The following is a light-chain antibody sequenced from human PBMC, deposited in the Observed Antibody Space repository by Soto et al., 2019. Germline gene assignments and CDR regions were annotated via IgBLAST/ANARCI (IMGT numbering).Light chain of an antibody. CDR2: GAF. CDR1: QSVAFQ. CDR3: QQYKKWPPLT. J-gene: IGKJ4*01. V-gene: IGKV3-15*01. Sequence: DIVMTQSPATLSVSPGETATLSCRASQSVAFQLAWYQQKPGQGPRLLIYGAFTRATGIPARFSGSGSGTEFNLTLSIMHSEDFEFSYCQQYKKWPPLTFGGGTKVEIK.